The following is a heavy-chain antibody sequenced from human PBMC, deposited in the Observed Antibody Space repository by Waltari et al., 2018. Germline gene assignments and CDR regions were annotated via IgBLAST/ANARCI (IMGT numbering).Heavy chain of an antibody. CDR3: ARDSSSSNYYYGMDV. CDR1: GFTFSSYA. V-gene: IGHV3-23*01. Sequence: EVNLLESGGGLVQPGGSLRLSCAASGFTFSSYAMTWVRQAPGKGLELLATIRSSGASTHYADPGKCRYTISRDNSKNTLCLQMNSLRAEDTALYYCARDSSSSNYYYGMDVWGQGTTVTVSS. J-gene: IGHJ6*02. D-gene: IGHD6-6*01. CDR2: IRSSGAST.